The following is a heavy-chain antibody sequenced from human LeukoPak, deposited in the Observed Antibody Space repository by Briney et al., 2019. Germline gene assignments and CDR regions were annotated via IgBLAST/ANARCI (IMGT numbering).Heavy chain of an antibody. J-gene: IGHJ4*02. D-gene: IGHD6-19*01. CDR3: ARDSYSSGPNFDY. V-gene: IGHV3-21*01. CDR1: GFTFSSYS. Sequence: GGSLRLSCAASGFTFSSYSMNWVRQAPGKGLEWVSSISSSSSYIYYADSATGRFTISRDNAKNSLYLQMNSLRAEDTAVYYCARDSYSSGPNFDYWGQGTLVTVSS. CDR2: ISSSSSYI.